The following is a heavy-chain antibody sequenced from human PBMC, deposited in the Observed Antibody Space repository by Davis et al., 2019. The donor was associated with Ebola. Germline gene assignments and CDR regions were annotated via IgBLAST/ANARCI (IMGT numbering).Heavy chain of an antibody. CDR1: GFTFSSYG. CDR3: AREYSDIVVVPAAIIHYYYYMDV. J-gene: IGHJ6*03. V-gene: IGHV3-33*01. Sequence: GESLKISCAASGFTFSSYGMHWVRQAPGKGLEWVAVIWYDGSNKYYADSVKGRFTISRDNSKNTLYLQMNSLRAEDTAVYYCAREYSDIVVVPAAIIHYYYYMDVWGKGTTVTVSS. CDR2: IWYDGSNK. D-gene: IGHD2-2*01.